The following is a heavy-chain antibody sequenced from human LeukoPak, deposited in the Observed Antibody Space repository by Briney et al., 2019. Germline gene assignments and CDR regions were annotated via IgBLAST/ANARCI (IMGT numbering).Heavy chain of an antibody. J-gene: IGHJ4*02. CDR1: GVSISSSNSY. Sequence: SETLSLTCAVSGVSISSSNSYWGWIRQPPGKGLEWIGSIYYSGNTYYNASLKSQVSISIDTSKNQFSLRLTSVTAADTAVYYCARQTGSGLFILPGGRGTLVTVSS. V-gene: IGHV4-39*01. CDR3: ARQTGSGLFILP. D-gene: IGHD3/OR15-3a*01. CDR2: IYYSGNT.